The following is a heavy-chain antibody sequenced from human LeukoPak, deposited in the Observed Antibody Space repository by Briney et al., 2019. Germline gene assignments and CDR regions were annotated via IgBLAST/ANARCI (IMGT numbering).Heavy chain of an antibody. D-gene: IGHD6-19*01. CDR2: INHSGST. J-gene: IGHJ2*01. CDR1: GGSFSGYY. Sequence: SETLSLTCAVYGGSFSGYYWSWIRQPPGKGLEWIGEINHSGSTNYNPSLKSRVTISVDTSKNQFSLKLSSVTAADTAVYYCARPGYSSGNWYFDLWGRGTLVTVSS. CDR3: ARPGYSSGNWYFDL. V-gene: IGHV4-34*01.